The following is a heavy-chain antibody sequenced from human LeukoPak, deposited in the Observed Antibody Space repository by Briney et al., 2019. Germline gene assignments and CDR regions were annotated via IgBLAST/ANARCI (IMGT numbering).Heavy chain of an antibody. V-gene: IGHV3-7*01. Sequence: GGSLRLSCAASGFTFSTYWMSWVRQAPGKGLEWVANIKQDGSEKHYVDSVKGRFTISRDNTNNSLFLQMGSLRAEDTAFYYCSREDYFGSGSPAYWGQGTLVTVSS. J-gene: IGHJ4*02. CDR1: GFTFSTYW. CDR3: SREDYFGSGSPAY. CDR2: IKQDGSEK. D-gene: IGHD3-10*01.